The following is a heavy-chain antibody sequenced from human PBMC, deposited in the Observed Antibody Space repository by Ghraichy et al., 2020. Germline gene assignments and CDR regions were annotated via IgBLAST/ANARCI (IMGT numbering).Heavy chain of an antibody. J-gene: IGHJ4*02. CDR1: GFTFSSYS. D-gene: IGHD2-15*01. V-gene: IGHV3-48*04. CDR3: VRDGCSGRTCTFYN. Sequence: GGSLRLSCAASGFTFSSYSMNWVHQAPGKGLEWVSYIGSGGSSSYYADSVKGRFTISRDNAKNSVYLDMNSLRAEDTALYYCVRDGCSGRTCTFYNWGQGALVTVSS. CDR2: IGSGGSSS.